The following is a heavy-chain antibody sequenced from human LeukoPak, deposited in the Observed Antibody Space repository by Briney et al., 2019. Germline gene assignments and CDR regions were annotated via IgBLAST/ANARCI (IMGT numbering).Heavy chain of an antibody. Sequence: SETLSLTCTVSGGSISSYYWSWIRQPPGKGLEWVGYIYYSGSTNYNPSLKSRVTISVDTSKNQFSLKLSSVTAADTAVYYCARHDYGDSNYYYYYMDVWGKGTTVTVSS. D-gene: IGHD4-17*01. V-gene: IGHV4-59*01. J-gene: IGHJ6*03. CDR3: ARHDYGDSNYYYYYMDV. CDR1: GGSISSYY. CDR2: IYYSGST.